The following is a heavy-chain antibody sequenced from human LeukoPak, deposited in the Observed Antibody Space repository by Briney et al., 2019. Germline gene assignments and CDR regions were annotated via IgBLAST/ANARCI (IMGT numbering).Heavy chain of an antibody. CDR2: ITSTTNII. CDR3: ARVRSGWYVDF. Sequence: GGSLRLSCAASGFSFSDYTMTWVRQAPGKGLEWTSSITSTTNIIYYAESVKGRFTISRDNAKSSLYLVMNSLRAEDTAMYYCARVRSGWYVDFWGQGTLVTVSS. V-gene: IGHV3-48*04. J-gene: IGHJ4*02. D-gene: IGHD6-19*01. CDR1: GFSFSDYT.